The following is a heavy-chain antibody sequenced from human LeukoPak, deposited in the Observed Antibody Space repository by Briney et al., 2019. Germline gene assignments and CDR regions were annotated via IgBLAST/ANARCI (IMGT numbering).Heavy chain of an antibody. D-gene: IGHD2-15*01. V-gene: IGHV3-48*01. CDR1: GFTFSSYE. CDR2: ISTSSITK. Sequence: GGSLRLSCAASGFTFSSYEMNWVRQAPGKGLEWVSYISTSSITKYYADSVKGRFTISRDNARNSLYLQMNSLRAEDTAVYYCATGYSSGWYFYFQHWGQGSLVSVSS. J-gene: IGHJ1*01. CDR3: ATGYSSGWYFYFQH.